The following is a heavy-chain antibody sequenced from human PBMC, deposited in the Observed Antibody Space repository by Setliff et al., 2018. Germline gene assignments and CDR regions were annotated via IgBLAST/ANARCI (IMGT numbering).Heavy chain of an antibody. CDR1: GYTFTSHY. Sequence: ASVKVSCKASGYTFTSHYMHWVRQAPGLGLEWMGTITPSGGSTSYAQKFQGRVTMTRDTSTSTVYMELSSLRSEDTAVYYCARSGVGSGLLWFEKDWFDPWGQGTLVTVSS. J-gene: IGHJ5*02. CDR3: ARSGVGSGLLWFEKDWFDP. CDR2: ITPSGGST. V-gene: IGHV1-46*01. D-gene: IGHD3-10*01.